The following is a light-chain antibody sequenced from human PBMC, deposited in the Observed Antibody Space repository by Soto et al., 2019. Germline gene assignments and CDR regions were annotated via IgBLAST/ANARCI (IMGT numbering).Light chain of an antibody. CDR2: SNN. CDR1: SSNIGSNT. J-gene: IGLJ2*01. V-gene: IGLV1-44*01. Sequence: QSVLTQPPSASGTPGQRVTISCSGSSSNIGSNTVNWYQQLPGMAPKLLIYSNNQRPSGVPDRFSGSKSGTSASLAISGLQSEDEADYYCAAGDDSVNGDVVFGGGTQLTVL. CDR3: AAGDDSVNGDVV.